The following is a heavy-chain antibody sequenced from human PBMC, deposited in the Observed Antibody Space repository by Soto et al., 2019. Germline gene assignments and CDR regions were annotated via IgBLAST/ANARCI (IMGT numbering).Heavy chain of an antibody. CDR1: GFTFSDFY. CDR3: ARGSSLIDY. J-gene: IGHJ4*02. Sequence: LRLSCAASGFTFSDFYMSWIRQAPGKGLEWVSYSSSSSSNTNYADSVKGRFTISRDNAKNSLFLQMNSLRAEDTAVYYCARGSSLIDYWGQGTLVTVSS. V-gene: IGHV3-11*05. CDR2: SSSSSSNT.